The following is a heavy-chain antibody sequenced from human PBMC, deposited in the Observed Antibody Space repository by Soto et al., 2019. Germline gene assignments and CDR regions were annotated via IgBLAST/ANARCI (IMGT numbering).Heavy chain of an antibody. J-gene: IGHJ3*02. D-gene: IGHD3-22*01. CDR1: GGTFSSYA. V-gene: IGHV1-69*13. CDR3: ARVLKGYYDSSGYAFDI. Sequence: GASVNVSCKASGGTFSSYAISWVRQAPGQGLEWMGGIIPIFGTANYAQKFQGRVTITADESTSTAYMELSSLRSEDTAVYYCARVLKGYYDSSGYAFDIWGQGTMVTVSS. CDR2: IIPIFGTA.